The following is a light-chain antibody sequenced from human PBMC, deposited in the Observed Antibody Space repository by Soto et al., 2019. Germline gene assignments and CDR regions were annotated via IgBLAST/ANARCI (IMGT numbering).Light chain of an antibody. CDR3: QQYNNWPQT. V-gene: IGKV3-15*01. J-gene: IGKJ1*01. Sequence: EFVLTQSPGTLSLSPGERATLSCRASQTVRNNYLAWYQQKPGQAPRLLIYDASTRATDVPARFSGSGSGTEFTLTISSLQSEDFAEYHCQQYNNWPQTFGQGTKVDI. CDR2: DAS. CDR1: QTVRNN.